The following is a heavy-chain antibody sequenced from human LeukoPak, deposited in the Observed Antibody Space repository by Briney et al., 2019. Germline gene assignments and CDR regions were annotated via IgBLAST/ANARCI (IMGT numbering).Heavy chain of an antibody. Sequence: PGGSLRLSCAASGFTVSSNYMSWVRQAPGKGLEWVSVIYSGGSTYYADSVKGRFTISRDNSKNTLYLQMNSLRAEDTAVYYCARGRVYQLLMYYFDYWGQGTLVTVSS. CDR1: GFTVSSNY. CDR3: ARGRVYQLLMYYFDY. V-gene: IGHV3-53*01. D-gene: IGHD2-2*01. J-gene: IGHJ4*02. CDR2: IYSGGST.